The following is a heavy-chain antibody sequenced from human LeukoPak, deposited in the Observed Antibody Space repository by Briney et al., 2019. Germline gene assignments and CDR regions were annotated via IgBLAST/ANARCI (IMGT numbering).Heavy chain of an antibody. J-gene: IGHJ4*02. CDR1: GFTFSSYS. V-gene: IGHV3-48*01. CDR3: ARDRSSGFDFSFDY. D-gene: IGHD5-12*01. CDR2: ISTRSSTI. Sequence: SGGSLRLSCAASGFTFSSYSMNWVRQAPGKGLEWVSYISTRSSTIYYADPVKGRFTISRDNARNSLYLQMSSLRAEDTAVYYCARDRSSGFDFSFDYWGQGTLVTVSS.